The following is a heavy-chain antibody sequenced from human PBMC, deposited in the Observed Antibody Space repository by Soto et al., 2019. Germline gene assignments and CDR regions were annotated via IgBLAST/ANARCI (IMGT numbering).Heavy chain of an antibody. Sequence: QVQLVESGGGLVKPGGSLRLSCTASGFDFGDYYMSWIRQAPGKGLEWVSYIDSDDGTTYYTDSVKGRFTISRHNAKKSLYLQLNSLGVAQTALYHCVRPCYSSSCFPLDRWGQGPLPTVAS. CDR2: IDSDDGTT. CDR3: VRPCYSSSCFPLDR. V-gene: IGHV3-11*01. D-gene: IGHD6-13*01. J-gene: IGHJ5*02. CDR1: GFDFGDYY.